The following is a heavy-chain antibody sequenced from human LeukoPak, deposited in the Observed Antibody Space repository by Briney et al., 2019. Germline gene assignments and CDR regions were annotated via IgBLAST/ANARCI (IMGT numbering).Heavy chain of an antibody. J-gene: IGHJ4*02. Sequence: GGSLRLSCAASGFTFSRFWMSWVRQAPGKGLEWVANIKEDGSEKYYVDSVKGRFTISRDNAKNSLYLQMNSLRAEDTAVYYCARGIGYLSGDYWGQGTLVTVSS. D-gene: IGHD1-26*01. CDR2: IKEDGSEK. CDR1: GFTFSRFW. CDR3: ARGIGYLSGDY. V-gene: IGHV3-7*01.